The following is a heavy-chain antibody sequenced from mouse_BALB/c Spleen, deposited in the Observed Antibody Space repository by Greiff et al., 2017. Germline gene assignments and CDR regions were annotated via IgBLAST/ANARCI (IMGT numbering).Heavy chain of an antibody. Sequence: EVKLVESGGGLVQPGGSLKLSCAASGFTFSSYGMSWVRQTPDKRLELVATINSNGGSTYYPDSVKGRFTISRDNAKNTLYLQMSSLKSEDTAMYYCARAVPWFAYWGQGTLVTVSA. J-gene: IGHJ3*01. CDR3: ARAVPWFAY. V-gene: IGHV5-6-3*01. CDR2: INSNGGST. CDR1: GFTFSSYG.